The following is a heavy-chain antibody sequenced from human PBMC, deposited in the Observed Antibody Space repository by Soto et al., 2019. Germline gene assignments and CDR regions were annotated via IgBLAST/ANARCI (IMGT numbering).Heavy chain of an antibody. CDR1: GFTFSSYA. CDR2: ISYDGSNK. V-gene: IGHV3-30-3*01. J-gene: IGHJ6*02. CDR3: ARDRGYCSGGSCYGDYYYGMDV. Sequence: QVQLVESGGGVVQPGRSLRLSCAASGFTFSSYAMHWVRQAPGKGLEWVAVISYDGSNKYYADSVKGRFIISRDNSKNTLYLQMNSLRVEDTAVYYCARDRGYCSGGSCYGDYYYGMDVWGQGTTVTVSS. D-gene: IGHD2-15*01.